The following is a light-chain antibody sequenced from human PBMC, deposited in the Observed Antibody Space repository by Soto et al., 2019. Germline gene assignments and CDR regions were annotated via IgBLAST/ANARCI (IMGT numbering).Light chain of an antibody. J-gene: IGKJ4*01. CDR2: GAS. CDR3: QQYHTWPIT. V-gene: IGKV3-15*01. CDR1: QSVSSSY. Sequence: EIVLTQSPATLSVSPVERATLSCMASQSVSSSYLAWYQQKPGQAPRLLIYGASSRATGIPARFSGSGSGTEFTLTISSLQSEDCAIYYCQQYHTWPITFGGGTKVDIK.